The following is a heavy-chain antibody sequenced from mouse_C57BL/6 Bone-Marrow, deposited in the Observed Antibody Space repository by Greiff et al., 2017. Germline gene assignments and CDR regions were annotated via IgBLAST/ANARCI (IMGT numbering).Heavy chain of an antibody. CDR1: GFNIKNTY. CDR2: IDPANGNT. D-gene: IGHD1-1*01. Sequence: VQLQQSVAELVRPGASVKLSCTASGFNIKNTYMHWVKQRPDQGLEWIGRIDPANGNTKSAPTFQGKATITADTSSNTAYLQLSSLTSEDTAIYYCARAGYYGSSYGYVDVWGTGTTVTVAS. CDR3: ARAGYYGSSYGYVDV. J-gene: IGHJ1*03. V-gene: IGHV14-3*01.